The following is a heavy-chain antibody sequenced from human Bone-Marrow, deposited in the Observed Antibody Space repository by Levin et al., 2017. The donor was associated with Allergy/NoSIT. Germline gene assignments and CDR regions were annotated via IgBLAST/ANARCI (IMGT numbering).Heavy chain of an antibody. Sequence: ASETLSLTCTVSGDSVSSVSSYWNWIRQTPGQGLEWIGYVHYSGTTNYNPSLRSRVTMSVDTSKNQFSLKLSSVNPADSALYYCSRQRVAVAEYYFDSWGQGTLVTVSS. CDR2: VHYSGTT. CDR3: SRQRVAVAEYYFDS. V-gene: IGHV4-61*01. D-gene: IGHD2-15*01. J-gene: IGHJ4*02. CDR1: GDSVSSVSSY.